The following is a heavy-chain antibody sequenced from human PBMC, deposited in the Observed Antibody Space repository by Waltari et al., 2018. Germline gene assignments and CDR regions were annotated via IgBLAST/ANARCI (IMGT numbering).Heavy chain of an antibody. CDR2: IRYDGSNK. CDR1: GFTFSSYG. V-gene: IGHV3-30*02. J-gene: IGHJ4*02. D-gene: IGHD1-26*01. Sequence: QVQLVESGGGVVQPGGSLRLSCAASGFTFSSYGMHWVRQAPGKGLEWVAFIRYDGSNKYYADSVKGRFTISRDNSKNTLYLQMNSLRAEDTAVYYCAKDEVGDTMFDYWGQGTLVTVSS. CDR3: AKDEVGDTMFDY.